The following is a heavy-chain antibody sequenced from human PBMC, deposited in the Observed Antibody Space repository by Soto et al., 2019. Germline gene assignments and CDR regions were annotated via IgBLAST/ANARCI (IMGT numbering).Heavy chain of an antibody. Sequence: QVQLVESGGGVVQPGRSLRLSCAASGFTFSSYGMHWVRQAPGKGLEWVAVKSYDGSNKYYADSVKGRFTISRDNSKNTLYLQMNSLRAEDTAVYYCAKGNGPAGIYYYYYMDVWGKGTTVTVSS. CDR3: AKGNGPAGIYYYYYMDV. CDR2: KSYDGSNK. J-gene: IGHJ6*03. CDR1: GFTFSSYG. V-gene: IGHV3-30*18. D-gene: IGHD1-1*01.